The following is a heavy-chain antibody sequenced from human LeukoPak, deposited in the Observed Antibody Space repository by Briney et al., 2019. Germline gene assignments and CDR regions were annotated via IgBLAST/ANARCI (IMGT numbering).Heavy chain of an antibody. V-gene: IGHV3-7*05. CDR1: GFTFSSYW. CDR3: ARDALGYCSGGRCYSPFDF. Sequence: GGSLRLSCAASGFTFSSYWMTWVRQGPGKGLEWVATIDQVGSEKYYVDSVKGRFTISRDNAKNSLYLQMNSLRAEDTAVYYCARDALGYCSGGRCYSPFDFWGQGALVTVSS. J-gene: IGHJ4*02. CDR2: IDQVGSEK. D-gene: IGHD2-15*01.